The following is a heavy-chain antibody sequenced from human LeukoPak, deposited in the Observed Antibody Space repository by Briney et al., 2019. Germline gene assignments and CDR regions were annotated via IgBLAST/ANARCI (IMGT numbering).Heavy chain of an antibody. CDR3: ARDLDRFGGWYEY. CDR2: ISGSGGST. Sequence: GGSLRLSCVASGFTFRFYGMSWVRQAPGKGLEWVSFISGSGGSTYYADFMKGRFTISRDNSKNTLFLQMNSLGAEDTAVYYCARDLDRFGGWYEYWGQGTLVTVSS. V-gene: IGHV3-23*01. J-gene: IGHJ4*02. CDR1: GFTFRFYG. D-gene: IGHD6-19*01.